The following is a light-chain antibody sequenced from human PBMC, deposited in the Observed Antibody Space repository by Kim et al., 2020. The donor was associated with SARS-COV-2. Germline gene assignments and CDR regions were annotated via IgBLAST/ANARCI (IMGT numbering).Light chain of an antibody. CDR3: QQSFSTPWLS. CDR1: QSIGTR. Sequence: SVGDRITIACRASQSIGTRLNWYQQRTGKAPKLLIYAASTLQSGVPSRFSGAGSETDFTLTISSLQPEDFATYYCQQSFSTPWLSFGGGTKVDIK. CDR2: AAS. V-gene: IGKV1-39*01. J-gene: IGKJ4*01.